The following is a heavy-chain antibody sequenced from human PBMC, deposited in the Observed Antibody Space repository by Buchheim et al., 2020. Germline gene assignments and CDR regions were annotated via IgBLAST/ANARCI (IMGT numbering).Heavy chain of an antibody. CDR3: AKDVRYCSNNRCDS. D-gene: IGHD2-2*01. CDR2: ITSSGGYT. J-gene: IGHJ5*02. Sequence: EVQLLESGGGLVQPGGSLRLSCAASGFTFNTYAMSWVRQAPGKGLEWVSGITSSGGYTLYADSVKGRITISRDNFKNTLSLQMNSLRDEDTALYYCAKDVRYCSNNRCDSWGQG. CDR1: GFTFNTYA. V-gene: IGHV3-23*01.